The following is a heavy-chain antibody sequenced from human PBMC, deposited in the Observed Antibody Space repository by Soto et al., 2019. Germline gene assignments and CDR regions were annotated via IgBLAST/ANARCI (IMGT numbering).Heavy chain of an antibody. J-gene: IGHJ6*02. CDR1: GGSISSGDYY. Sequence: SETLSLTCTVSGGSISSGDYYWSWSRQPPGKGLEWIGYIYYSGTTYYNPSLKSRVTISVDTSKNQFSLKVSSVTAADTAVYYCARALIQLWPHYYYGMDVWGQGTTVTVSS. D-gene: IGHD5-18*01. CDR3: ARALIQLWPHYYYGMDV. V-gene: IGHV4-30-4*01. CDR2: IYYSGTT.